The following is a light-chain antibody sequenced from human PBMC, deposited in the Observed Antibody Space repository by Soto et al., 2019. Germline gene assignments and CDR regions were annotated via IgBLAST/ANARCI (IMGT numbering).Light chain of an antibody. Sequence: EIVMTQSPATLSVSLGERATLSCRASQSVSSNLAWYQQKPGQAPRLLIYDASNRATGIPARFSGSGSGTDFTLTISSLEPEDFAVYYCQQRSNWPRTFGQGTKVDIK. J-gene: IGKJ1*01. V-gene: IGKV3-11*01. CDR3: QQRSNWPRT. CDR1: QSVSSN. CDR2: DAS.